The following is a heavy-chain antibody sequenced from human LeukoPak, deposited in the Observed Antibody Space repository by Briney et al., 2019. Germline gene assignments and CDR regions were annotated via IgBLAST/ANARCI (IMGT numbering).Heavy chain of an antibody. CDR2: ITSESIP. CDR3: ARGGRNWNRNWFDP. V-gene: IGHV3-11*05. J-gene: IGHJ5*02. D-gene: IGHD1-1*01. Sequence: NPGGSLRLSCEASGFLFHDYYMSWVRQAPGKGLEWIAHITSESIPQYADSVRGRFTISRDNAQSSVSLQMDSLRAEDTAVYYCARGGRNWNRNWFDPWGQGTLVTVSS. CDR1: GFLFHDYY.